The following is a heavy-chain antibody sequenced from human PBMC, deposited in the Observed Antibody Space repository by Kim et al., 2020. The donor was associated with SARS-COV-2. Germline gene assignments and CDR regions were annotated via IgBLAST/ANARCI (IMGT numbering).Heavy chain of an antibody. CDR1: GYSISEGYY. D-gene: IGHD3-9*01. CDR2: IYHSGTT. CDR3: ARDAPVLRYFEA. V-gene: IGHV4-38-2*02. Sequence: SETLSLTCNVSGYSISEGYYWGWIRQTPGQGLEWLGSIYHSGTTYYNPSLKSRVSLSVDTSKNQFSLKLSSVTAADTAKYYCARDAPVLRYFEAWGQGTMVTVSS. J-gene: IGHJ3*01.